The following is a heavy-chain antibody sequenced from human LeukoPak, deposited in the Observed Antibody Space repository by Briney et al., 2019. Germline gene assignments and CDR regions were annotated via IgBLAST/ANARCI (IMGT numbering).Heavy chain of an antibody. J-gene: IGHJ4*02. CDR3: ARAIEWEPYYIDY. Sequence: ASVKVSCKASGYTFTGYNMHWVRQAPGQGLEWMGWINPKSGGRNFAQRFQGRVTMTRDTSISTAYMELSRLTSDDTAVYYCARAIEWEPYYIDYWGQGTLVTVSS. D-gene: IGHD1-26*01. V-gene: IGHV1-2*02. CDR2: INPKSGGR. CDR1: GYTFTGYN.